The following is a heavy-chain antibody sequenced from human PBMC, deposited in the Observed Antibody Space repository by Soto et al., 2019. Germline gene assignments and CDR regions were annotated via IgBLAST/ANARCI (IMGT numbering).Heavy chain of an antibody. J-gene: IGHJ6*02. CDR2: IYHSGST. D-gene: IGHD2-21*02. V-gene: IGHV4-38-2*02. CDR1: GYSISSGYY. CDR3: ARDDIVVVTSNYYGMDV. Sequence: SGTLSLTCAVSGYSISSGYYWGWIRQPPGKGLEWIGSIYHSGSTYYNPSVKSRVTISVDTSKNQFSLKLSSVTAADTAVYYCARDDIVVVTSNYYGMDVWGQGTTVT.